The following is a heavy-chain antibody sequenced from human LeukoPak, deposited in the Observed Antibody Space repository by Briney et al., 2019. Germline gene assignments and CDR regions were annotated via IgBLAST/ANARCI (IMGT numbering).Heavy chain of an antibody. V-gene: IGHV4-59*01. CDR3: ARGYYDSSLYCPHFAY. Sequence: SETLSLTCTVSGGSFSNYYWTWLRQPPGKGLEWLGYIYYTGSTNYNPSLKSRITISVDTSKNQFSLKLSSVTAADTAVYYCARGYYDSSLYCPHFAYWGQGTLVTVSS. D-gene: IGHD3-22*01. CDR2: IYYTGST. J-gene: IGHJ4*02. CDR1: GGSFSNYY.